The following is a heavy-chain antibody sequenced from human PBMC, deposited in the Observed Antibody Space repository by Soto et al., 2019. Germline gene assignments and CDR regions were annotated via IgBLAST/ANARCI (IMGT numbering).Heavy chain of an antibody. CDR2: IYYSGRT. D-gene: IGHD2-2*01. CDR3: ARGRPAATDAFDI. CDR1: GGSISSYY. J-gene: IGHJ3*02. Sequence: QVQLQESGPGLVKPSETLSLTCTVSGGSISSYYWSWIRQPPGKGLEWIGYIYYSGRTNYNPSLKSRVTISVDTSKNQFSLKLSSVTAADTAVYYCARGRPAATDAFDIWGQGTMVTVSS. V-gene: IGHV4-59*08.